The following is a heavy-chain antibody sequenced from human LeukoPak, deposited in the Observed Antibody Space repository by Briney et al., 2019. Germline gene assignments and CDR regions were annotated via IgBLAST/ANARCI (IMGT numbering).Heavy chain of an antibody. CDR3: TTDRKWCTYN. CDR2: ISTGSSYI. Sequence: GGSLRLSCAASGFTFSTYTMNWVRQAPGKGLEWVSSISTGSSYIYYADSVRGRFTISRDNAKNSLYLQMNNLKTEDTAVYYCTTDRKWCTYNWGQGTLVTVSS. CDR1: GFTFSTYT. J-gene: IGHJ4*02. V-gene: IGHV3-21*04. D-gene: IGHD2-8*02.